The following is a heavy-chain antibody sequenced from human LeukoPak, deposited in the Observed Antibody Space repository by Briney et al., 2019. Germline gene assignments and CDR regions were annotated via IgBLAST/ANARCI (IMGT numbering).Heavy chain of an antibody. CDR1: GYTFTGYY. J-gene: IGHJ6*03. D-gene: IGHD3-10*01. Sequence: GASVKVSCKASGYTFTGYYMHWVRQAPGQGLEWMGWISPNSGGANYAQKFQGRVSMTRDTSISTAYMDLSRLRSDDTAVYYCARAGEYRLYSYYYYYMDVWGKGTTVTVSS. V-gene: IGHV1-2*02. CDR3: ARAGEYRLYSYYYYYMDV. CDR2: ISPNSGGA.